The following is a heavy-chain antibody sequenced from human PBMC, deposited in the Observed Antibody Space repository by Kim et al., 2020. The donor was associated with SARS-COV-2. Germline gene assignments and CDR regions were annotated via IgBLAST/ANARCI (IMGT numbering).Heavy chain of an antibody. CDR1: GGTFSSYA. V-gene: IGHV1-69*13. Sequence: SVKVSCKASGGTFSSYAISWVRQAPGQGLEWMGGIIPIFGTANYAQKFQGRVTITADESTSTAYMELSSLRSEDTAVYYCARVGIKKGSGSYQNFDYWGQGTLVTVSS. J-gene: IGHJ4*02. CDR3: ARVGIKKGSGSYQNFDY. D-gene: IGHD3-10*01. CDR2: IIPIFGTA.